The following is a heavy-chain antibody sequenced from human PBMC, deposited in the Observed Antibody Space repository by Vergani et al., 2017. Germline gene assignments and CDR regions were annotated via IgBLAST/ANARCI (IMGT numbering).Heavy chain of an antibody. D-gene: IGHD6-13*01. CDR1: GYSFTSYW. V-gene: IGHV5-51*01. Sequence: EVQLVQSGAEVKTPGESLKISCKGSGYSFTSYWIGWVRQMPGKGLEWMGIIYPGDSDTRYSPFFQGQVTISADKSISTAYLQWSSLKASDTAMYYCARGRSGYSSSWTYYFDYWGQGTLVTVSS. J-gene: IGHJ4*02. CDR2: IYPGDSDT. CDR3: ARGRSGYSSSWTYYFDY.